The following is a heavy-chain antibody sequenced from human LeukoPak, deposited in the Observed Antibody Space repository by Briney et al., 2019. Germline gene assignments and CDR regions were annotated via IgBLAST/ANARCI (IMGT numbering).Heavy chain of an antibody. V-gene: IGHV3-23*01. J-gene: IGHJ5*02. CDR3: AKNGEVLSWFDP. CDR2: ISASGDRT. Sequence: QPGGSLRLSCAASGFTFSSHAMSWVRQAPGRGLEWVSAISASGDRTYYADSVKGRFTISRDNSKNTLYLQMNSLRAEDTAVYSCAKNGEVLSWFDPWGQGTLVTVSS. D-gene: IGHD3-10*01. CDR1: GFTFSSHA.